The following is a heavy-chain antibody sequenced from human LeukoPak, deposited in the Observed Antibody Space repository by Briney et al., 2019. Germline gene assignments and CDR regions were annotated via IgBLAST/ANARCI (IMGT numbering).Heavy chain of an antibody. CDR2: IYHSGST. J-gene: IGHJ4*02. V-gene: IGHV4-38-2*02. CDR1: GYSISSGYY. Sequence: PSETLPLTCTAYGYSISSGYYWGWIRQPPGKGLEWIGSIYHSGSTNYNPSLKSRVTISVDTSKNQISQKLSSVTAADTAVYYCARDYLIAAAGADWGQGTLVTVSS. CDR3: ARDYLIAAAGAD. D-gene: IGHD6-13*01.